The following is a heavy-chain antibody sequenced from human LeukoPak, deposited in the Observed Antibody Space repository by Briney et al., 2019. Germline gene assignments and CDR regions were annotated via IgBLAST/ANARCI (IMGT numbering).Heavy chain of an antibody. J-gene: IGHJ4*02. CDR1: GGTFSGYA. V-gene: IGHV1-18*01. D-gene: IGHD1-26*01. Sequence: ASVKVSCKASGGTFSGYAISWVRQAPGQGLEWMGWISAYNGNTNYAQKLQGRVTMTTDTSTSTAYMELRSLRSDDTAVYYCARYPLGAPPVPDFAYWGQGTLVTVSS. CDR3: ARYPLGAPPVPDFAY. CDR2: ISAYNGNT.